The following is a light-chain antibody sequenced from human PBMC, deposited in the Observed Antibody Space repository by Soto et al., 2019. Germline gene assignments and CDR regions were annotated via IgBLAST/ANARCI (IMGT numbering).Light chain of an antibody. CDR1: QSLGTN. J-gene: IGKJ1*01. V-gene: IGKV3-15*01. CDR3: KKYKTWPKA. Sequence: EIVRTQSPGTVSVSPCDRVTRSFRASQSLGTNLAWYQQTPGQAPRLLIYGAYTRATDVKDRFSGSGSGTEFTLVISSMRPEDFTVYYCKKYKTWPKACGKGHKV. CDR2: GAY.